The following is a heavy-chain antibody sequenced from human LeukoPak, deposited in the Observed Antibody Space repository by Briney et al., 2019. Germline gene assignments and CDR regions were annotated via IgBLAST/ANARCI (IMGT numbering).Heavy chain of an antibody. CDR1: GFTFSSYG. CDR3: AKNTPVGAFDI. V-gene: IGHV3-30*18. Sequence: PGGSLRLSCAASGFTFSSYGMHWVRQAPGKGLEWVAVISYDGSNKYYADSVKGRFTISRDNSKNTLYLQVNSLRAEDTAVYYCAKNTPVGAFDIWGQGTMVTVSS. CDR2: ISYDGSNK. D-gene: IGHD1-26*01. J-gene: IGHJ3*02.